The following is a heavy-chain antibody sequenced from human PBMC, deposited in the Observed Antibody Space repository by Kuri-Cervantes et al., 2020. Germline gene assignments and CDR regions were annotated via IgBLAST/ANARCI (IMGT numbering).Heavy chain of an antibody. CDR2: IYYSGST. CDR1: GGSISSCY. CDR3: ASDISRAWFIY. V-gene: IGHV4-59*01. D-gene: IGHD6-19*01. J-gene: IGHJ1*01. Sequence: SETLSLTCNVSGGSISSCYWNWIRQPPGKRLEWIGYIYYSGSTNYNPSLKSRVAISIDTSRNQFSLTLSSVTAADTAVYYCASDISRAWFIYWGRGALVTVSS.